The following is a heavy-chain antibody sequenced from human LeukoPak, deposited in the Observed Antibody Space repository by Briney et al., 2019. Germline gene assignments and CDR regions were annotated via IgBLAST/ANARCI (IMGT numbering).Heavy chain of an antibody. D-gene: IGHD5-18*01. CDR3: ARHERGYSYGLD. CDR2: IYYSGST. J-gene: IGHJ4*02. CDR1: GGSISSYY. V-gene: IGHV4-59*08. Sequence: SETLSLTCTVSGGSISSYYWSWIRQPPGKGLEWIGYIYYSGSTNYNPSLKSRVTISVDTSKNQFSLKLSSVTAADTAVYYCARHERGYSYGLDWGQGTLVTVSS.